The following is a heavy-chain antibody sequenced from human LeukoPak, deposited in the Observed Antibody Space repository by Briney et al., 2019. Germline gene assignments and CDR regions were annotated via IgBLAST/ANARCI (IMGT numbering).Heavy chain of an antibody. J-gene: IGHJ4*02. CDR3: TRGYGDFRVEGRYFHS. CDR2: VHYSGTA. V-gene: IGHV4-59*01. CDR1: DGSITNYD. Sequence: PSETLSLTCTVSDGSITNYDWSWVRQPPGKGLEFIGHVHYSGTANYNPSLRSRVTISIDTSKKHFFLKLKSVTAADTAVYFCTRGYGDFRVEGRYFHSWGQGTLVTVSS. D-gene: IGHD4-17*01.